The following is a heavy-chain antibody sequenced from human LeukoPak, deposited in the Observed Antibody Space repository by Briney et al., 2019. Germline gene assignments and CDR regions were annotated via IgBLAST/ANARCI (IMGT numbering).Heavy chain of an antibody. CDR3: ARPYDYVWGSYRYRYYYYGMDV. J-gene: IGHJ6*02. CDR1: GFTFSSYA. D-gene: IGHD3-16*02. Sequence: GGSLRLSCAASGFTFSSYAMHWVRQAPGKGLEWVAVISYDGSNKYYADSVKGRFTISRDNSKNTLYLQMNSLRAEDTAVYYCARPYDYVWGSYRYRYYYYGMDVWGQGTAVTVSS. V-gene: IGHV3-30-3*01. CDR2: ISYDGSNK.